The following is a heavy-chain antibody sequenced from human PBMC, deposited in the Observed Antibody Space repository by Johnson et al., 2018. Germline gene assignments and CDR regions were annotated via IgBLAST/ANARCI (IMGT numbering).Heavy chain of an antibody. CDR1: GVTLSNCI. V-gene: IGHV3-30-3*01. D-gene: IGHD3-22*01. Sequence: QVQLVQSGGGVVQPGTSLRLSCGVSGVTLSNCIMHWVRQAPGKGLEWVALISHDEIDKQYGDSAKDRFTISRDISKNTVYLQRNSLRDEDTAGYYCAREAYSSGRAGIFAIWGQGTMVTVSS. J-gene: IGHJ3*02. CDR3: AREAYSSGRAGIFAI. CDR2: ISHDEIDK.